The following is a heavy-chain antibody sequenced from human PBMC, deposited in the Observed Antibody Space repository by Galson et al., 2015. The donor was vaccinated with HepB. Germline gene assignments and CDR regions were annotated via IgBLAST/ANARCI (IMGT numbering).Heavy chain of an antibody. D-gene: IGHD2-21*01. CDR1: GGSFSGYY. CDR3: ARKAVVIVGSPHRRNRCNWFDP. J-gene: IGHJ5*02. CDR2: INHSGST. V-gene: IGHV4-34*01. Sequence: SETLSLTCAVYGGSFSGYYWSWIRQPPGKGLEWIGEINHSGSTNYNPSLKSRVTISVDTSKNQFSLKLSSVTAADTAVYYCARKAVVIVGSPHRRNRCNWFDPWGQGTLVTVSS.